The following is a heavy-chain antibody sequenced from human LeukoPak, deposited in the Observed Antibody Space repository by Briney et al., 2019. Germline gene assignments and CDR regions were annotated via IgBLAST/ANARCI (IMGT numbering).Heavy chain of an antibody. D-gene: IGHD1-1*01. CDR3: ARLYNWNDNY. J-gene: IGHJ4*02. CDR1: GGSFSGYY. Sequence: SETLFLTCAVYGGSFSGYYWSWIRQPPGKGLEWIGSIYYSGSTYYNPSLKSRVTISVDTSKNQFSLKLSSVTAADTAVYYCARLYNWNDNYWGQGTLVTVSS. V-gene: IGHV4-34*01. CDR2: IYYSGST.